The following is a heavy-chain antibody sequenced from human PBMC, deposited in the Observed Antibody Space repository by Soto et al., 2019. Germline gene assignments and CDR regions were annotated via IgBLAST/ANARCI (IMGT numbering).Heavy chain of an antibody. CDR3: ARGRYYYDSSGYYQQFDY. J-gene: IGHJ4*02. V-gene: IGHV1-8*02. Sequence: ASVRVSCKASGYTFTSYAMHWVRQAPGQRLEWMGWMNPNSGNTGYAQKFQGRVTMTRNTSISTAYMELSSLRSEDTAVYYCARGRYYYDSSGYYQQFDYWGQGTLVTVSS. CDR2: MNPNSGNT. D-gene: IGHD3-22*01. CDR1: GYTFTSYA.